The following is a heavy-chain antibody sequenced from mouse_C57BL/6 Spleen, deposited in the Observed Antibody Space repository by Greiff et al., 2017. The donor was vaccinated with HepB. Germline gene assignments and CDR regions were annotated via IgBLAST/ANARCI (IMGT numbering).Heavy chain of an antibody. CDR2: IRSKSNNYAT. V-gene: IGHV10-1*01. CDR3: VRQGYYYGSSYWYFDV. J-gene: IGHJ1*03. D-gene: IGHD1-1*01. Sequence: EVQRVESGGGLVQPKGSLKLSCAASGFSFNTYAMNWVRQAPGKGLEWVARIRSKSNNYATYYADSVKDRFTISRDDSESMLYLQMNNLKTEDTAMYYCVRQGYYYGSSYWYFDVWGTGTTVTVSS. CDR1: GFSFNTYA.